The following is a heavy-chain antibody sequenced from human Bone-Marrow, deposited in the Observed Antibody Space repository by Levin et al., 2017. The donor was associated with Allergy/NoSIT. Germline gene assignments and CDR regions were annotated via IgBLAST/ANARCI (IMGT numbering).Heavy chain of an antibody. CDR3: AKDWDTSAYYNTCDF. D-gene: IGHD3-22*01. CDR1: GFSFSRHG. V-gene: IGHV3-30*18. J-gene: IGHJ4*02. Sequence: GGSLRLSCAASGFSFSRHGMHWVRQAPGKGLEWVAVISYDGTSQMYADSVKGRFTISRDNSKNTVYLQMNSLRAEDTAVYYCAKDWDTSAYYNTCDFWGQGTLVTVSS. CDR2: ISYDGTSQ.